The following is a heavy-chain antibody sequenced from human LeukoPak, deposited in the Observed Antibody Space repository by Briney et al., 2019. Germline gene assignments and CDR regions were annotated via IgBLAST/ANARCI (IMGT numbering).Heavy chain of an antibody. Sequence: QPGRSLRLSCAAPGFTFSSYGMHWVRQAPGKGLEWVAVISYDGSNKYYADSVKGRFTISRDNSKNTLYLQMNSLRAEDTAVYYCGTVPPSEGVAGKGSFAYWGQGTLVTVSS. CDR1: GFTFSSYG. V-gene: IGHV3-30*03. CDR2: ISYDGSNK. J-gene: IGHJ4*02. CDR3: GTVPPSEGVAGKGSFAY. D-gene: IGHD6-19*01.